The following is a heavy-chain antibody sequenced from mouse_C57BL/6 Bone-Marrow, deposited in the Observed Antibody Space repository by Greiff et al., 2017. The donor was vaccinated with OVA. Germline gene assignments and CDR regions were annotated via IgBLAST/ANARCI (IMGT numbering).Heavy chain of an antibody. V-gene: IGHV14-4*01. Sequence: EVQLQQSGAELVRPGASVKLSCTASGFNFKDDYMHWVKQRPEQGLEWIGWIDPENGDTEYASKFQGKATITAETSSNTAYLQLSSLTSEDTAVDYCTTRSYCGSRPWFAYWGQGTLVTVSA. CDR1: GFNFKDDY. J-gene: IGHJ3*01. D-gene: IGHD1-1*01. CDR3: TTRSYCGSRPWFAY. CDR2: IDPENGDT.